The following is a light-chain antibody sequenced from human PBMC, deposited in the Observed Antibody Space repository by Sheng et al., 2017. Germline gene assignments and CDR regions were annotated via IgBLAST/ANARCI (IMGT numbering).Light chain of an antibody. Sequence: EIVLTQSPGTLSLSPGERATLSCRASQSVSSNSLAWYQQKPGQAPRLLIYGASSRASGIPEKFTGSGSGTDFTLTISRLEPEDFAVYYCQQYAGSPETFGQGTKVEVK. V-gene: IGKV3-20*01. J-gene: IGKJ1*01. CDR1: QSVSSNS. CDR3: QQYAGSPET. CDR2: GAS.